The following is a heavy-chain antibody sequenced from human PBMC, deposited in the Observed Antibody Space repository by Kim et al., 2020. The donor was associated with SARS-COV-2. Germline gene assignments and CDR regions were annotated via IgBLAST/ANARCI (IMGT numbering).Heavy chain of an antibody. D-gene: IGHD3-16*01. CDR2: ISGSGDRT. CDR3: AKRDSSENAGGLLQY. J-gene: IGHJ4*02. Sequence: GGSLRLSCAASGFTFSSYGMSWVRQAPGKGLEWVSGISGSGDRTYNADSVKGRFTISRDNSKNTLDLQMIGLRAEDTAMYYCAKRDSSENAGGLLQYWGQGTLVAVSS. CDR1: GFTFSSYG. V-gene: IGHV3-23*01.